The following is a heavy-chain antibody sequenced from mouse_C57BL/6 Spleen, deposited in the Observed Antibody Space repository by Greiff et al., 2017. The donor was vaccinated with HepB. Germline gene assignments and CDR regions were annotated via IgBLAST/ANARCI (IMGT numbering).Heavy chain of an antibody. CDR2: IDPSDSET. V-gene: IGHV1-52*01. J-gene: IGHJ1*03. Sequence: QVQLQQPGAELVRPGSSVKLSCKASGYTFTSYWMHWVKQRPIQGLEWIGNIDPSDSETHYNQKFKDKATLTVDKSSSTAYMQLSSLTSEDSAVYYCARGIDDGYYDDDWYCDVWGTGTTVTVSS. CDR1: GYTFTSYW. D-gene: IGHD2-3*01. CDR3: ARGIDDGYYDDDWYCDV.